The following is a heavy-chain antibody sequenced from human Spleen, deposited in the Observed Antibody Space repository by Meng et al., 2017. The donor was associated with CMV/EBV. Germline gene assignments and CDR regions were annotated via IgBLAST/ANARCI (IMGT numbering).Heavy chain of an antibody. CDR3: AKDISGGSDAFDI. CDR2: ISWNSDSI. CDR1: GFTFDDYA. D-gene: IGHD3-10*01. Sequence: GGFLRLSCAASGFTFDDYAMHWVRQGPGKGLEWVSGISWNSDSIGYADSVKGRFTISRDNAKNSLYLQMNSLRIEDTALYYCAKDISGGSDAFDIWGQGTMVTVSS. V-gene: IGHV3-9*01. J-gene: IGHJ3*02.